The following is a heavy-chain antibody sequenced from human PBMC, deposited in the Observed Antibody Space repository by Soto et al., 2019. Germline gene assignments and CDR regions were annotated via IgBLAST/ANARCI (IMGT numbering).Heavy chain of an antibody. V-gene: IGHV1-69*08. J-gene: IGHJ6*02. Sequence: QVQLVQSGAEVKKPGSSVKVSCKASGGTFSSYTISWVRQAPGQGLEWMGRIIPILGIANYAQKFQGRVTIPAEKSTSTAYMELRSLRSEDTAVYYCARDRREITMVRVDYGMDVWGQGTTVTVSS. CDR1: GGTFSSYT. CDR2: IIPILGIA. CDR3: ARDRREITMVRVDYGMDV. D-gene: IGHD3-10*01.